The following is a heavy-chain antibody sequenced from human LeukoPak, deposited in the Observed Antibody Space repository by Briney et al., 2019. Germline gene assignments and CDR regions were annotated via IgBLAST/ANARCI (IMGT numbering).Heavy chain of an antibody. Sequence: PGGSLRLSCAASGFSFSYAWMSWVRQAPGKGLEWVGRIRSKTDGGTTDYAAPVKGRFTISRDNSKNTLYLQMNSLKTEDPAVYYCTTDYYDSSAYPLNIDYWGQGTTVTVSS. CDR1: GFSFSYAW. CDR2: IRSKTDGGTT. J-gene: IGHJ4*02. V-gene: IGHV3-15*01. CDR3: TTDYYDSSAYPLNIDY. D-gene: IGHD3-22*01.